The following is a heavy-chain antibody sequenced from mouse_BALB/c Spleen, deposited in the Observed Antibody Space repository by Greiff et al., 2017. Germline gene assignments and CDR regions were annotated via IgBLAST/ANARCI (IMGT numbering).Heavy chain of an antibody. J-gene: IGHJ2*01. V-gene: IGHV1S81*02. CDR2: INPSNGRT. CDR3: ARSPYLYYFDY. CDR1: GYTFTSYW. D-gene: IGHD1-1*01. Sequence: VKLQESGAELVKPGASVKLSCKASGYTFTSYWMHWVKQRPGQGLEWIGEINPSNGRTNYNEKFKSKATLTVDKSSSTAYMQLSSLTSEDSAVYYCARSPYLYYFDYWGQGTTLTVSS.